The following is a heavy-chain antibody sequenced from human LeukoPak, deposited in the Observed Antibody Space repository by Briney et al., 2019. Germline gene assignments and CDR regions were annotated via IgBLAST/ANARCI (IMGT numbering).Heavy chain of an antibody. Sequence: SETLSLTCAVYGGSFRGYYWSWIRQPPAKGLEWIGEINHSGSTNYNPSVKSQVTISLDTSKNQFSLKLSSVTAADTAVYYCARGQWLRSFDYWGQGTLVTVSS. CDR2: INHSGST. CDR3: ARGQWLRSFDY. CDR1: GGSFRGYY. D-gene: IGHD5-12*01. V-gene: IGHV4-34*01. J-gene: IGHJ4*02.